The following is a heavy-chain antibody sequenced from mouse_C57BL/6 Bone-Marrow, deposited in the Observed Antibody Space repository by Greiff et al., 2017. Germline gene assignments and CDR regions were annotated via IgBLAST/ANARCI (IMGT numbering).Heavy chain of an antibody. V-gene: IGHV1-42*01. Sequence: VHVKQSGPELVKPGASVKISCKASGYSFTGYYMNWVKQSPDKSLEWIGEINPSTGGTTYNQKFKAKATLTVDKSSSTAYMQLKSLTSEDSAVYYCARLLGAMDYWGQGTSVTVSS. CDR3: ARLLGAMDY. D-gene: IGHD3-1*01. CDR2: INPSTGGT. CDR1: GYSFTGYY. J-gene: IGHJ4*01.